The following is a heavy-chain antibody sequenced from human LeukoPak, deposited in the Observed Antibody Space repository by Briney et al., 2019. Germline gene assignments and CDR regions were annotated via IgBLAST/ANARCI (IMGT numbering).Heavy chain of an antibody. J-gene: IGHJ4*02. D-gene: IGHD3-9*01. Sequence: GGSLRLSCAASAFTFSRYAMSWVRQAPGKGLEWVSAISGSGGSTYYADSVKGRFTISRDNSKNTLYLQMNSLRAEDTPVYYCAKDILTGYYFDYWGQGTLVTVSS. CDR3: AKDILTGYYFDY. V-gene: IGHV3-23*01. CDR1: AFTFSRYA. CDR2: ISGSGGST.